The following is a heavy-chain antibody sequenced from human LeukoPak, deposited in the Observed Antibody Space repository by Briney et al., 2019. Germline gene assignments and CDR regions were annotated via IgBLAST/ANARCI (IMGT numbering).Heavy chain of an antibody. Sequence: SVKVSCKASGGTFSSYAISWVRLAPGQGLEWMGGIIPIFGTANYAQKFQGRVTITADESTSTAYMELSSLRSEDTAVYYCARDLFSGGYSSGWYGNDAFDIWGQGTMVTVSS. D-gene: IGHD6-19*01. V-gene: IGHV1-69*13. J-gene: IGHJ3*02. CDR2: IIPIFGTA. CDR1: GGTFSSYA. CDR3: ARDLFSGGYSSGWYGNDAFDI.